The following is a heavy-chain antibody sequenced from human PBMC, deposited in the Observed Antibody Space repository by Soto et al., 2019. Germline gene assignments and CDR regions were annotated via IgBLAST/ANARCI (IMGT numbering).Heavy chain of an antibody. CDR1: GFTSTSYS. V-gene: IGHV3-33*01. CDR3: ARGILGYCTGGICYHNWFDP. Sequence: GLSLRLSCAASGFTSTSYSMHWVRKAPGKRLEWVAVIWYDGTDTYYADSVKGRFTISRDNSKNTLYLQMNSLRAEDTAVYYCARGILGYCTGGICYHNWFDPWGQVTLVTVSS. J-gene: IGHJ5*02. D-gene: IGHD2-15*01. CDR2: IWYDGTDT.